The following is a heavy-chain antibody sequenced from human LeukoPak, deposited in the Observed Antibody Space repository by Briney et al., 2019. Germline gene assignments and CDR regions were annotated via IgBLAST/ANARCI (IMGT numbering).Heavy chain of an antibody. V-gene: IGHV3-23*01. D-gene: IGHD6-13*01. CDR3: AKDLPTAGGIGWYFDL. J-gene: IGHJ2*01. CDR2: ITGSGGST. CDR1: RLTFSSYA. Sequence: PGRARRFCCAPSRLTFSSYAMSWVRQAPGKGLEWVSTITGSGGSTYYADSVKGRFTISRDNSKNTLYLQMSSLRAEDTALYYCAKDLPTAGGIGWYFDLWGRGTLVTVSS.